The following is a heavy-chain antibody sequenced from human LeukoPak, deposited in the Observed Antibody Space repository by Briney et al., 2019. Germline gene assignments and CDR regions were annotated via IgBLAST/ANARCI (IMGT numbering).Heavy chain of an antibody. CDR3: ARVAPRTTWHYGMDV. D-gene: IGHD1-7*01. CDR1: GFTFSSYD. CDR2: ISDSGDNT. V-gene: IGHV3-23*01. Sequence: PGGSLRLSCAASGFTFSSYDMSWVRQAPGKGLEWVSGISDSGDNTHYADSVKGRFTISRDNSKNTLYLQMNSLRADDTAVYYCARVAPRTTWHYGMDVWGQGTTVTVSS. J-gene: IGHJ6*02.